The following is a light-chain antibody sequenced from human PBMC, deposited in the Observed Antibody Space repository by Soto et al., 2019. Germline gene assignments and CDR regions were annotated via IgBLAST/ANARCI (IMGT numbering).Light chain of an antibody. V-gene: IGLV1-51*02. CDR3: GAWDDSLRAGV. J-gene: IGLJ2*01. CDR2: ANN. CDR1: SSNLRDGD. Sequence: QSVLTQPPSVSAAPGQQVTISCSGSSSNLRDGDVAWYQQLPGAAPRLLIYANNKRPSGTPDRFSGSKSGTSATLGITGLQTGDEADYYCGAWDDSLRAGVFGGGTKLTVL.